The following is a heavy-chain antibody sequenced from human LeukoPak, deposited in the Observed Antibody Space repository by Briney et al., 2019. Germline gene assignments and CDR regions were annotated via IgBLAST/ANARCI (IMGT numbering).Heavy chain of an antibody. J-gene: IGHJ6*02. Sequence: GGSLRLSCAASGFTFSSYAMSWVRQAPGKGLEWVSAISGGGDSTYYADSVKGRFTISRDNSKNTLYLQMNSLRAEDTAVYYCAPPIAGSHYGMDVWGQGTTVTVSS. CDR2: ISGGGDST. CDR1: GFTFSSYA. V-gene: IGHV3-23*01. CDR3: APPIAGSHYGMDV.